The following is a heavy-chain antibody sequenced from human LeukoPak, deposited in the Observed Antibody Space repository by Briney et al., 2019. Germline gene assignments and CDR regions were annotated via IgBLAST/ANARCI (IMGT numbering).Heavy chain of an antibody. Sequence: GASVKVSCKASGYTFANYDINWVRQASGQGPEWMGRMNPNSGNTGYAQKFQGRFTMTWDTSISTAYMELSSLRSEDTAIYYCAREYRHQPDWGQGTLVTVSS. D-gene: IGHD5-12*01. CDR3: AREYRHQPD. J-gene: IGHJ4*02. V-gene: IGHV1-8*01. CDR1: GYTFANYD. CDR2: MNPNSGNT.